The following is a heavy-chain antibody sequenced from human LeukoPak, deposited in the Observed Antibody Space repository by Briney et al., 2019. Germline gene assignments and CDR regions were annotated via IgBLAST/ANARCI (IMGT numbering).Heavy chain of an antibody. CDR2: INSDGSST. CDR1: GFTFSSYW. CDR3: ARGGLYGDY. J-gene: IGHJ4*02. D-gene: IGHD4-17*01. V-gene: IGHV3-74*01. Sequence: GGSLGLSCAASGFTFSSYWMHWVRQTPGKGLVWVSRINSDGSSTTYADSVKGRFTISRDNAKNTLYLQMNSLRAEDTAVYYCARGGLYGDYWGQGTLVTVSS.